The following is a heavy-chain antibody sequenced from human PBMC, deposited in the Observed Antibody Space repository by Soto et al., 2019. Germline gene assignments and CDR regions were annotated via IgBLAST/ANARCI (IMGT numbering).Heavy chain of an antibody. J-gene: IGHJ5*02. V-gene: IGHV1-18*01. CDR3: AREVRTMVRGVIITGWFDP. CDR2: ISAYNGNT. CDR1: GYTFTSYG. D-gene: IGHD3-10*01. Sequence: QVQLVQSGAEVKKPGASVKVSCKASGYTFTSYGISWVRQAPGQGLEWMGWISAYNGNTNYAQKLQGRVTMTTDTPTSTAYMELRSQRSDDTAVYYCAREVRTMVRGVIITGWFDPWGQGTLVTVSS.